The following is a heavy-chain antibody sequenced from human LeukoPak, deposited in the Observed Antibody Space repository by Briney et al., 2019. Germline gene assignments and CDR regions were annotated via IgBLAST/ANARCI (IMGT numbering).Heavy chain of an antibody. V-gene: IGHV1-2*02. CDR2: ISPSGGST. Sequence: ASVKVSCKAFGYTFTSNYMHWVRQAPGQGPEWMGVISPSGGSTTYAQKFQGRVTMTRDTSISTAYMELSRLRSDDTAVYYCASSIYSGSYWWFDPWGQGTLVTVSS. CDR3: ASSIYSGSYWWFDP. D-gene: IGHD1-26*01. CDR1: GYTFTSNY. J-gene: IGHJ5*02.